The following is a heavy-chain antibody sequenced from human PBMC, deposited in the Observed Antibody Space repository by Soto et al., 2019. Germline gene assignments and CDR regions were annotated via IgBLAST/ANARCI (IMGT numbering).Heavy chain of an antibody. Sequence: EVQLVESGGGLVKPGGSLRLSCAASGFTFSSYSMNWVRQAPGKGLEWVSSISSSSSYIYYADSVKGRFTISRDNAKNSLYQQMNSLRAEDTAVYYCARPQSRYSGYDFDYWGQGTLVTVSS. CDR3: ARPQSRYSGYDFDY. D-gene: IGHD5-12*01. CDR1: GFTFSSYS. J-gene: IGHJ4*02. V-gene: IGHV3-21*01. CDR2: ISSSSSYI.